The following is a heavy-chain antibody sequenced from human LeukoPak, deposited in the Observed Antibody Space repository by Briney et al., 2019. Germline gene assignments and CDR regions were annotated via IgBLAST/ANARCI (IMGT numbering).Heavy chain of an antibody. CDR1: GGTFSSYA. CDR2: IIPIFGTA. D-gene: IGHD6-19*01. CDR3: AKESARIAVAGPDY. V-gene: IGHV1-69*13. Sequence: ASVKVSCKASGGTFSSYAISWVRQAPGQGLEWMGGIIPIFGTANYAQKFQGRVTITADESTSTAYMELSSLRSEDTAVYYCAKESARIAVAGPDYWGQGTLVTVSS. J-gene: IGHJ4*02.